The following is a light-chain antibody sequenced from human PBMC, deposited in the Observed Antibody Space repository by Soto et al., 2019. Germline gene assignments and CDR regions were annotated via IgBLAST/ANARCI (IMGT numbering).Light chain of an antibody. CDR1: QSISSW. V-gene: IGKV1-5*01. Sequence: GDRVTITCLASQSISSWLAWYQQKPGKAPKLLIYDASSLESGVPSRFSGSESGTEFTLTISSLQPDDFATYYCQQYNSYSWTFGQGTKVDI. J-gene: IGKJ1*01. CDR2: DAS. CDR3: QQYNSYSWT.